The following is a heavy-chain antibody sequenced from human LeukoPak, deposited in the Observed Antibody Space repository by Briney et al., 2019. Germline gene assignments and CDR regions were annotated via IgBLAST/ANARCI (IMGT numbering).Heavy chain of an antibody. CDR1: GFTFSSYS. CDR2: ISSSSSYI. J-gene: IGHJ4*02. Sequence: GGSLRLSCAASGFTFSSYSMNWVRQAPGKGLEWVSSISSSSSYIYYADSVKGRFTISRDNAKNSLYLQMNSLRAEDTAVYYCAREVYYYDSSGYYYFDYWGQGTLVTVSS. CDR3: AREVYYYDSSGYYYFDY. D-gene: IGHD3-22*01. V-gene: IGHV3-21*01.